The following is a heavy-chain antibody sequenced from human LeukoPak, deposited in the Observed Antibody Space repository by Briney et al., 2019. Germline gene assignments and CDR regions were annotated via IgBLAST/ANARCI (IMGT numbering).Heavy chain of an antibody. CDR1: GFTFSSYA. CDR2: ISYDGSNK. Sequence: GRSLRLSCAASGFTFSSYAMHWVRQAPGKGLEWVAVISYDGSNKYYADSVEGRFTISRDNSKNTLYLQMNSLRAEDTAVYYCARGRSGWNYWGQGTLVTVSS. CDR3: ARGRSGWNY. J-gene: IGHJ4*02. D-gene: IGHD6-19*01. V-gene: IGHV3-30-3*01.